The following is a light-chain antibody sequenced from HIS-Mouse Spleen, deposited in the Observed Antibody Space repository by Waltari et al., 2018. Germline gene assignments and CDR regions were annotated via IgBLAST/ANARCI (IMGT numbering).Light chain of an antibody. Sequence: QSALTQPASVSGSPGQSITISCPGTSSDVGSYNLVSWSQQHPGKAPKLMIYEGSKRPSGVSNRFSGSKSGNTASLTISGLQAEDEADYYCCSYAGSRVFGGGTKLTVL. CDR1: SSDVGSYNL. V-gene: IGLV2-23*01. J-gene: IGLJ3*02. CDR3: CSYAGSRV. CDR2: EGS.